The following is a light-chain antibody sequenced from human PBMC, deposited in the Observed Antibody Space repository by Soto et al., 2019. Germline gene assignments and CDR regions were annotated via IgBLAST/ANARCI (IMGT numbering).Light chain of an antibody. Sequence: QSALTQPASVSGSPGQSITISCTGTSSDVGGYNYVSWYQQQPGKAPKLMVFDVTNRPSGVSNRFSGSKSGNTASLTISGLQAEDEGDYYCCSFTRTNTYVFGTGTKVTV. J-gene: IGLJ1*01. CDR2: DVT. CDR3: CSFTRTNTYV. V-gene: IGLV2-14*03. CDR1: SSDVGGYNY.